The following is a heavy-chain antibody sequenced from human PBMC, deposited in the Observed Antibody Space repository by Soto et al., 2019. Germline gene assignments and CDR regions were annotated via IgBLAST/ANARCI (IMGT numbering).Heavy chain of an antibody. V-gene: IGHV3-23*01. D-gene: IGHD5-18*01. Sequence: GGSLRLSCAASGFTFSSYAMSWVRQAPGKGLEWVSAISGSGGSTYYADSVKGRFTISRDNSKNTRYLQMNSLRAEDTAVYYCAKDLSSYGFNWFDPWGQGTLVTVSS. CDR2: ISGSGGST. CDR3: AKDLSSYGFNWFDP. J-gene: IGHJ5*02. CDR1: GFTFSSYA.